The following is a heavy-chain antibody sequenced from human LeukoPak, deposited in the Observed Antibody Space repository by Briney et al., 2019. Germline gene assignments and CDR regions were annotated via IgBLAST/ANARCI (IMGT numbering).Heavy chain of an antibody. D-gene: IGHD6-13*01. CDR2: ISAYNGNT. V-gene: IGHV1-18*01. Sequence: ASVKVSCKASGYTFTSYGISWVRQAPGQGLEWMGWISAYNGNTNYAQKLQGRVTMTTDTTTSTAYMELRSLRSDDTDVYYCARGSSSWYYYYYYMDVWGKGTTVTVSS. CDR1: GYTFTSYG. J-gene: IGHJ6*03. CDR3: ARGSSSWYYYYYYMDV.